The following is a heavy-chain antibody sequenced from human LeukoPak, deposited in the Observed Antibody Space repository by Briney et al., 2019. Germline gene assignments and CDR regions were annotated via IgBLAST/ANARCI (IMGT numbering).Heavy chain of an antibody. CDR3: ARGSDYDILTAYVQ. D-gene: IGHD3-9*01. J-gene: IGHJ4*02. CDR2: ISTNGGTT. CDR1: GFNFNNYA. V-gene: IGHV3-64*01. Sequence: GGSLRLSCAASGFNFNNYAMHWVRQAPGKGLEFVSAISTNGGTTYYAKSVKGSFTISRDNTKNTLFLQMDSLGPEDMAVYYCARGSDYDILTAYVQWGQGALVTVSS.